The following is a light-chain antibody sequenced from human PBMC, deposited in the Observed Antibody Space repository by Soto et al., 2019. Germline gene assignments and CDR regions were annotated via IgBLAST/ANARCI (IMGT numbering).Light chain of an antibody. J-gene: IGLJ3*02. Sequence: QSVLTQPASVSGSTGQSITISCTGTSGDVGTYDLVSWYQHHPGAAPTLMIYEATRRPSGISNRFSGSKSGNTASLTISGLQAEDEAAYYCCSFAGSNSWVFGGGTKLTVL. V-gene: IGLV2-23*01. CDR1: SGDVGTYDL. CDR2: EAT. CDR3: CSFAGSNSWV.